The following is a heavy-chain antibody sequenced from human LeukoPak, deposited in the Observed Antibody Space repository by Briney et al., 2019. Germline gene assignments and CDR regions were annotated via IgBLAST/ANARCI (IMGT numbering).Heavy chain of an antibody. J-gene: IGHJ4*02. D-gene: IGHD3-3*01. V-gene: IGHV4-61*01. CDR2: IYYSGST. CDR1: GGXISSSSYY. CDR3: ARGVPEYYDFWSGYFYYFDY. Sequence: SETLSLTCTVSGGXISSSSYYWSWIRQPPGKGLEWIGYIYYSGSTNYNPSLKSRVTISVDTSKNQFSLKLTSVTAADTAVYYCARGVPEYYDFWSGYFYYFDYWGQGTLVTVSS.